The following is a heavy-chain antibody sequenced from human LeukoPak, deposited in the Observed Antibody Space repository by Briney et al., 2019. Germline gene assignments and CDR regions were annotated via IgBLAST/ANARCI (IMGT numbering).Heavy chain of an antibody. CDR2: IIPIFGTA. D-gene: IGHD5-18*01. Sequence: SVKVSCKASGGTFSSYAISWVRQAPGQGLEWMGGIIPIFGTANYAQKFQGRVTMTRDTSTSTVYMELSSLRSEDTAVYYCARVDTAMALDYWGQGTLVTVSS. J-gene: IGHJ4*02. CDR3: ARVDTAMALDY. CDR1: GGTFSSYA. V-gene: IGHV1-69*05.